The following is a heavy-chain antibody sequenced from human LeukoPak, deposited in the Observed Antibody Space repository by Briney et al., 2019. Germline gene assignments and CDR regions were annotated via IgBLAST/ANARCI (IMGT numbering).Heavy chain of an antibody. J-gene: IGHJ4*02. Sequence: GGSLRLSYAASGFTFSSYWMHWVRQAPGKGLVWVSRINSDGNSTSYADSVRGRFTISRDNAKKTLYLQMNSLGADDTAVYYCARKAGIASAGNYFDYWGQGTLVTVSS. V-gene: IGHV3-74*01. CDR3: ARKAGIASAGNYFDY. CDR1: GFTFSSYW. D-gene: IGHD6-13*01. CDR2: INSDGNST.